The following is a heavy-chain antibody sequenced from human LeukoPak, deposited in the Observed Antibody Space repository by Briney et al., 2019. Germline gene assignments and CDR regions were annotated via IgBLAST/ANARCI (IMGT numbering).Heavy chain of an antibody. CDR3: ARVSWYGSGSSINFDY. J-gene: IGHJ4*02. D-gene: IGHD3-10*01. CDR2: ISNGGDT. Sequence: SGGSLRLSCAASGFTVRDNYMSWVRQAPGKGLESVSVISNGGDTYYADSVKGRFTISRDNAKNSLYLQMNSLRAEDTAVYYCARVSWYGSGSSINFDYWGQGALVTVSS. V-gene: IGHV3-53*01. CDR1: GFTVRDNY.